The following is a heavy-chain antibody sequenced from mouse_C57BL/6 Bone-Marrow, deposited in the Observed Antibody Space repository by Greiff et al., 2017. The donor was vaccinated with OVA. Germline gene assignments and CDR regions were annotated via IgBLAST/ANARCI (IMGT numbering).Heavy chain of an antibody. CDR1: GYTFTSYW. CDR3: ARSEAYYSKAY. CDR2: IHPNSGST. V-gene: IGHV1-64*01. D-gene: IGHD2-5*01. Sequence: QVQLQQPGAELVKPGASVKLSCKASGYTFTSYWLHWVKQRPGQGLEWIGTIHPNSGSTNYNEKFKSKATLTVDKSSSTAYMQLSSLTSEDSAVYYCARSEAYYSKAYWGQGTLVTVSA. J-gene: IGHJ3*01.